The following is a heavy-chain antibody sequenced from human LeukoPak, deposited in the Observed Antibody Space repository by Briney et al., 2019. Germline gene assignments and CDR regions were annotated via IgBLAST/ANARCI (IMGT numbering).Heavy chain of an antibody. CDR1: GFSFSTYN. V-gene: IGHV3-21*01. CDR3: ARDPPLVSGPVYYYYMDV. Sequence: GGSLRLSCEASGFSFSTYNMNWVRQAPGKGLEWVSSISRSSYYIYYTDSVKGRFTISTDNAKNSLYLQMNSLRAEDTAVYYCARDPPLVSGPVYYYYMDVWGKGTTVTVSS. D-gene: IGHD5/OR15-5a*01. J-gene: IGHJ6*03. CDR2: ISRSSYYI.